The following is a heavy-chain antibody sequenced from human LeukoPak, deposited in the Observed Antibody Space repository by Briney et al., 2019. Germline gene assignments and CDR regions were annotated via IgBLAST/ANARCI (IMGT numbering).Heavy chain of an antibody. V-gene: IGHV4-39*01. CDR2: IYSSGSSGST. J-gene: IGHJ5*02. Sequence: SETLSVTCTVSGGSISSRGSYWGWVRQPPGKGLEWIGNIYSSGSSGSTSYNPSLKSRVTISVDTSKNQFSLRLTSVTATDTAVYSCHRAAAGNWFDPWGLGTLVTVSS. CDR3: HRAAAGNWFDP. CDR1: GGSISSRGSY. D-gene: IGHD6-13*01.